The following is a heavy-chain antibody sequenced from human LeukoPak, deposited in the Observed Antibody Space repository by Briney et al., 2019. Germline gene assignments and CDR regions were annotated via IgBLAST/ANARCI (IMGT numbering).Heavy chain of an antibody. CDR2: INQDGTQK. J-gene: IGHJ4*02. Sequence: GGSLRLSCAVSGFAFSNFWMSWVRQAPGKGLEWVANINQDGTQKYYVDSVKGRFTISRDNAKSSLYLQLNSLRTEDTAVYYCASGGATFHFWGQGTLVTVSS. D-gene: IGHD1-26*01. CDR1: GFAFSNFW. CDR3: ASGGATFHF. V-gene: IGHV3-7*02.